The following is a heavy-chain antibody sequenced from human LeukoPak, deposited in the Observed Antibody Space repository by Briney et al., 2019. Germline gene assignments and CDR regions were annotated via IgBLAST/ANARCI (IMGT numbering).Heavy chain of an antibody. Sequence: SETLSLTCTVSGASVSSASYWSWIRQPPGKGVEWIAHIYNGVNTNYNPSLKSRVTISVDTSKNQFSLRLNSVTAADTAVYYCARVETSNYYYGMDVWGQGTTVTVSS. CDR3: ARVETSNYYYGMDV. CDR2: IYNGVNT. V-gene: IGHV4-61*01. J-gene: IGHJ6*02. CDR1: GASVSSASY.